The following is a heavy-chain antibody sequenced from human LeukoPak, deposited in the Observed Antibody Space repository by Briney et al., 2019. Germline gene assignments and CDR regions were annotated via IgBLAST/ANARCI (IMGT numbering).Heavy chain of an antibody. J-gene: IGHJ4*02. CDR1: GFTFSSYS. Sequence: GGFLRLSCAASGFTFSSYSMNWVRQAPGKGLEVVANIKHDGSETYYVDSVKGRFTVSRDNAKNSLYLHMDNLRVEDTGVYYCARAYYWGQGTLVTVSS. V-gene: IGHV3-7*01. D-gene: IGHD2-21*01. CDR2: IKHDGSET. CDR3: ARAYY.